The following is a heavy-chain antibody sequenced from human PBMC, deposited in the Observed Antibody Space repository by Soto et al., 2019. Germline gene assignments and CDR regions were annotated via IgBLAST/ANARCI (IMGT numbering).Heavy chain of an antibody. J-gene: IGHJ6*02. CDR2: SRTKDNSYTT. V-gene: IGHV3-72*01. Sequence: EVQLVESGGGLVQPGGSLRLSCATSGFTFSDYYMEWVRQAPGKGLEWVARSRTKDNSYTTDYAASAKGRSTIPRQDSKNTPQLKMNSLKAEDTGVDYCVRTLPLMDVWGQGTTVTVSS. D-gene: IGHD1-26*01. CDR1: GFTFSDYY. CDR3: VRTLPLMDV.